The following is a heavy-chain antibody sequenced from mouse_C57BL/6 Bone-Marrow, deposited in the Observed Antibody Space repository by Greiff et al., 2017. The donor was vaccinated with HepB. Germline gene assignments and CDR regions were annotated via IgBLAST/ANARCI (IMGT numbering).Heavy chain of an antibody. J-gene: IGHJ2*01. V-gene: IGHV1-69*01. D-gene: IGHD1-1*01. CDR2: IDPSDSYT. Sequence: QVQLQQPGAELVMPGASVKLSCKASGYTFTSYWMHWVKQRPGQGLEWIREIDPSDSYTNYNQKFKGKSTLTVDKSSSTAYMQLSSLTSEDSAVYYCAREQVTTVYYFDYWGQGTTLTVSS. CDR1: GYTFTSYW. CDR3: AREQVTTVYYFDY.